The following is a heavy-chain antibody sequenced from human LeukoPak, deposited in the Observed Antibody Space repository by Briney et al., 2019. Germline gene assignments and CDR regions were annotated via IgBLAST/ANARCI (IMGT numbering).Heavy chain of an antibody. CDR1: GGSISRHY. J-gene: IGHJ6*02. Sequence: SSETLSLTCTVSGGSISRHYWSWIRQPPGKGLEWIGYIYYSGSTNYNPSLQSRVTISVDTSKNQFSLKLSSVTAADTAVYYCARLWFGESYYYYGMDVWGQGTTVTVSS. CDR2: IYYSGST. V-gene: IGHV4-59*11. CDR3: ARLWFGESYYYYGMDV. D-gene: IGHD3-10*01.